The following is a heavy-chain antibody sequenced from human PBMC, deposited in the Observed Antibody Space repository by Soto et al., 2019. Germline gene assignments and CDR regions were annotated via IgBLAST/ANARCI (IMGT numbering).Heavy chain of an antibody. Sequence: VAVISYDGSNKYYADSVKGRFTISRDNSKNTLYLQMNSLRAEDTAVYYCAKGSYGRAKYYYYGMDVWGQGTTVTVSS. CDR2: ISYDGSNK. V-gene: IGHV3-30*18. D-gene: IGHD1-1*01. CDR3: AKGSYGRAKYYYYGMDV. J-gene: IGHJ6*02.